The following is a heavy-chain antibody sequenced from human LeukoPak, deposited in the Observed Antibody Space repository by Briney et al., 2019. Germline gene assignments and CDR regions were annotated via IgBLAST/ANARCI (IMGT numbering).Heavy chain of an antibody. V-gene: IGHV4-39*07. D-gene: IGHD3-10*01. CDR3: ARGRGVRGGNFDY. Sequence: SETLSLTCTVSGGSISSSSYYWAWIRQPPGKGLEWIGSIFYSGSTNYNPSLKSRVTISVDTSKNQFSLKLSSVTAADTAVYYCARGRGVRGGNFDYWGQGTLVTVSS. J-gene: IGHJ4*02. CDR2: IFYSGST. CDR1: GGSISSSSYY.